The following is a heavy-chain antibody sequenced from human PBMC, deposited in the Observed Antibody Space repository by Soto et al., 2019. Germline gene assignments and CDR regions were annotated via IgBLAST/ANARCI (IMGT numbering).Heavy chain of an antibody. CDR3: ARPFGAFYYYYGMDV. CDR1: GGTFSIYA. J-gene: IGHJ6*02. D-gene: IGHD3-10*01. CDR2: IIPIFGTA. Sequence: SVKVSCKASGGTFSIYAIIWVRQAPGQGLEWMGGIIPIFGTANYAQKFQGRVTITADESTSTAYMELSSLRSEDTAVYCCARPFGAFYYYYGMDVWGQGTTVTVSS. V-gene: IGHV1-69*13.